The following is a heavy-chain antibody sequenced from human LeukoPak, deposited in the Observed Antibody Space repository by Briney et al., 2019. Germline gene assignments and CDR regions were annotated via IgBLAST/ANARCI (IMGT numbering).Heavy chain of an antibody. CDR2: IYGGGST. CDR1: GFTVSSNY. J-gene: IGHJ4*02. CDR3: ARVDYGDYGFDY. Sequence: GGSLRLSCAASGFTVSSNYMSWVRQAPGKGLEWVSVIYGGGSTYYADSVKGRFTISRDNSKNTLYLQMNSLRAEDTAVYYCARVDYGDYGFDYWGQGTLVTVSS. D-gene: IGHD4-17*01. V-gene: IGHV3-66*01.